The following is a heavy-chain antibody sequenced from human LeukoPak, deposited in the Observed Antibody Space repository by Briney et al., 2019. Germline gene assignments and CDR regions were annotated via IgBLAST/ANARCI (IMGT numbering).Heavy chain of an antibody. V-gene: IGHV1-18*01. CDR3: ARVPAFDYYYGMDV. CDR1: GYTFTSYG. J-gene: IGHJ6*02. CDR2: ISAYNGNT. Sequence: GASVKVSCKASGYTFTSYGISWVRQAPGQGLEWMGWISAYNGNTNYAQKLQGRVTMTTDTSTSTAYMELRSLRSDDTAVYYCARVPAFDYYYGMDVWGQGTTVTVSS.